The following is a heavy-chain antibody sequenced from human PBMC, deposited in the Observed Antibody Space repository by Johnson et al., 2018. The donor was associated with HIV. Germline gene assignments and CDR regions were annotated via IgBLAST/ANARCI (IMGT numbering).Heavy chain of an antibody. CDR1: GFTLHDYD. CDR3: ARTSTPYDTHVGPFDI. V-gene: IGHV3-30*03. J-gene: IGHJ3*02. CDR2: ISYDGSSK. D-gene: IGHD3-22*01. Sequence: QEKLVESGGGVVRPGGSLRLSCVASGFTLHDYDMNWVRQPPGKGLEWVAVISYDGSSKYYADSVKGRFTISRDNSKNTLYLQMNSLRAEDTSVYYCARTSTPYDTHVGPFDIWGQGTMVTVSS.